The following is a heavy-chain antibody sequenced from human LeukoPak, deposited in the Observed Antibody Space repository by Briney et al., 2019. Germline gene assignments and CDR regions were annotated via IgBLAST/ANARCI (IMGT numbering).Heavy chain of an antibody. J-gene: IGHJ5*02. V-gene: IGHV3-66*01. CDR2: IYSGGST. D-gene: IGHD6-13*01. Sequence: ETLSLTCTVSGGSGSDYLWSWIRQPPGKGLEWVSVIYSGGSTYYADSVKGRFTISRDNSKNTLYLQMDSLRAEDTAVYYCARDPTGYKYSSTWYGPWGQGTLVTVSS. CDR3: ARDPTGYKYSSTWYGP. CDR1: GGSGSDYL.